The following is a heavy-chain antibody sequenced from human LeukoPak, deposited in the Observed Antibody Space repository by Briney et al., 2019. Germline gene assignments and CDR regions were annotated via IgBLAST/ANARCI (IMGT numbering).Heavy chain of an antibody. J-gene: IGHJ4*02. Sequence: SETLSLTCTVSGGSMSNNYWGWIRQPPGKGVEWIGSVYNSGGSNYNPSLKSRVTISVDTSKNQFSLKLSSVTAADTAVYYCARLDTAMVLPGHFDYWGQGTLVTVSS. D-gene: IGHD5-18*01. CDR3: ARLDTAMVLPGHFDY. V-gene: IGHV4-59*01. CDR2: VYNSGGS. CDR1: GGSMSNNY.